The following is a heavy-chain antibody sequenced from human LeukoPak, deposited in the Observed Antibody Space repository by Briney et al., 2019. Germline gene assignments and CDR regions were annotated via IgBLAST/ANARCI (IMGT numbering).Heavy chain of an antibody. V-gene: IGHV4-59*08. CDR3: ARVLRSSGSYWFHP. CDR2: IYYSGST. Sequence: SETLSLTCTVSGGSISSYYWSWIGQPPGKGLEWIGYIYYSGSTNYNPSLKSRVTISVDTSKNQFSLKLSSVTAADTAVYYCARVLRSSGSYWFHPWGQGTLVTVSS. CDR1: GGSISSYY. J-gene: IGHJ5*02. D-gene: IGHD6-19*01.